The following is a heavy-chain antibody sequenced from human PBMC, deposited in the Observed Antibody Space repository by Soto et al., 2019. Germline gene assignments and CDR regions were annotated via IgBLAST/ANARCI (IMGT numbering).Heavy chain of an antibody. V-gene: IGHV3-30*18. J-gene: IGHJ6*02. D-gene: IGHD1-26*01. CDR1: GFTFSSYG. CDR3: AKEGGSYGGYYYYYGMDV. CDR2: ISYDGSNK. Sequence: GGSLRLSCAASGFTFSSYGMHWVRQAPGKGLEWVAVISYDGSNKYYADSVKGRFTISRDNSKNTLYLQMNSLRAEDTAVYYCAKEGGSYGGYYYYYGMDVWGQGTTVTVSS.